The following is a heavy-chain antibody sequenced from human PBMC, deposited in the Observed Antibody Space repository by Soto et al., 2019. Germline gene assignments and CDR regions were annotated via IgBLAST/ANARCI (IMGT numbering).Heavy chain of an antibody. CDR1: GYTFSSFG. CDR3: ARSLDYYYYATDV. Sequence: ASVKVSCKASGYTFSSFGINWVRQAPGQGLEWMGWISAYSGNTNYAQRFQGRATLTTDTSTATAYMELTSLRSDDTAVYYCARSLDYYYYATDVWGQGTTVTVSS. J-gene: IGHJ6*02. CDR2: ISAYSGNT. V-gene: IGHV1-18*01.